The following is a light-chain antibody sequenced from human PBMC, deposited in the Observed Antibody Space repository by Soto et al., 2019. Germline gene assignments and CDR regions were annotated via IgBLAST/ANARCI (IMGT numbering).Light chain of an antibody. CDR2: AAS. V-gene: IGKV3-11*01. CDR1: QSVSSN. J-gene: IGKJ3*01. Sequence: IVLTQSPGTLSLSPGERATLSCRASQSVSSNLAWYQQKPGQSPRLLIYAASTRATGIPARFSGSGSGTDFTLTISSMESEDFAVYYCQQRSNWPRTFGPGPKVDI. CDR3: QQRSNWPRT.